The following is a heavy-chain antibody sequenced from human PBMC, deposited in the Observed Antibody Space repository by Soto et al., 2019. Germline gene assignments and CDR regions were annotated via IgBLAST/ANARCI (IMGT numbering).Heavy chain of an antibody. V-gene: IGHV1-18*01. J-gene: IGHJ4*02. CDR1: GYAFTTYG. CDR2: ISAHNGNT. Sequence: QVHLVQSGAEVKKPGASVKVSCQGSGYAFTTYGITWVRQAPGQGLEWMGWISAHNGNTNYAQKLQGRVTVTRDTSTSTAYIELRSLRYDDTAVYYYARGRYGDYWGQGALVTVSS. D-gene: IGHD1-1*01. CDR3: ARGRYGDY.